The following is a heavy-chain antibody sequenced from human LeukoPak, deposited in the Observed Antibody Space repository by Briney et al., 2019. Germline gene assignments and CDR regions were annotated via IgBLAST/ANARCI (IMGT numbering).Heavy chain of an antibody. V-gene: IGHV6-1*01. CDR2: TYYRFQWYS. CDR3: VRGSRGHYYVTFDW. D-gene: IGHD1-26*01. Sequence: SQTLSLTCAISGDSASSNSATWNWIRQSPSRGLECLGKTYYRFQWYSDYAPSVKSRIDIKADPSKDQFSLQLKSVTPEDTSVYYCVRGSRGHYYVTFDWWGQGTLVTVSS. CDR1: GDSASSNSAT. J-gene: IGHJ4*02.